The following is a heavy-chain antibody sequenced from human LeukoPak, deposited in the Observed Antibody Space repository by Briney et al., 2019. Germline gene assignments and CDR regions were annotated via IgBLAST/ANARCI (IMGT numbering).Heavy chain of an antibody. CDR1: DGSISSGGYS. V-gene: IGHV4-30-2*01. J-gene: IGHJ4*02. D-gene: IGHD3-3*01. CDR3: ARAPIFGVVGSNYFDY. Sequence: PSETLSLTCAVSDGSISSGGYSWSWIRQPPGKGLEWIGYIYHSGSTYYNPSLKSRVTISVDRSKNQFSLKLSSVTAADTAVYYCARAPIFGVVGSNYFDYWGQGTLVTVSS. CDR2: IYHSGST.